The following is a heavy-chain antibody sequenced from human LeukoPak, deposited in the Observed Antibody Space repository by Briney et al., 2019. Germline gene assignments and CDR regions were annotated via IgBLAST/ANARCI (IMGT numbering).Heavy chain of an antibody. CDR2: IYYSGST. D-gene: IGHD3-3*01. CDR3: ARPGNPRDLWSGYLSGGNWFDP. J-gene: IGHJ5*02. CDR1: GGSISSSSYY. V-gene: IGHV4-39*01. Sequence: PSETLSLTCTVSGGSISSSSYYWGWIRQPPGKGLEWIGSIYYSGSTYYNPSLKSRVTISVDTSKNQFSLKLSSVTAADTAVYYCARPGNPRDLWSGYLSGGNWFDPWGQGTLVTVSS.